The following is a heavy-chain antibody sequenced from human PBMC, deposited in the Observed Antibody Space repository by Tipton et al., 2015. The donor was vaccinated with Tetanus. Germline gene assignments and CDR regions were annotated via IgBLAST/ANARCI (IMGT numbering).Heavy chain of an antibody. CDR2: INHSGST. D-gene: IGHD2-2*01. J-gene: IGHJ5*02. V-gene: IGHV4-34*01. Sequence: TLSLTCAVYGGSFSGYYWSWIRQPPGKGLEWIGEINHSGSTNYNPSLKSRVTISVDTSKNQFSLKLSSVTAADTAVYYCARGLLVVVPAARGRYNWFDPWGQGTLATVSS. CDR1: GGSFSGYY. CDR3: ARGLLVVVPAARGRYNWFDP.